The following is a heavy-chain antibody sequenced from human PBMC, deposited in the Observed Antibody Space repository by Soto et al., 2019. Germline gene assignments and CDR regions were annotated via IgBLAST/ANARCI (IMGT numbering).Heavy chain of an antibody. CDR2: ISGSGGST. CDR3: ARADGDYPYYRAMDV. D-gene: IGHD4-17*01. CDR1: GFTFSSYA. J-gene: IGHJ6*02. V-gene: IGHV3-23*01. Sequence: EVQLLESGGGLVQPGGSLRLSCAASGFTFSSYAMSWVRQAPGKGLEWVSGISGSGGSTYYGDSGKGRFTISRDNSKNTLYLQVNSLRAEDTAVYYCARADGDYPYYRAMDVWGQGTTVTVSS.